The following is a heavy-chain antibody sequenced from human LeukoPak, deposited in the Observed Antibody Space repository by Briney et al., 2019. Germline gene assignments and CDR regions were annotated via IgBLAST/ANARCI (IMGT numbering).Heavy chain of an antibody. CDR3: ARGVPYGSGSYFFDY. CDR2: INSDGSTT. D-gene: IGHD3-10*01. V-gene: IGHV3-74*01. Sequence: GGSLRLSCAASGFTFSRYWMHWVRQVPGKGLVWVSRINSDGSTTTYADSVTGRFTVSRDNSKNTLYLQMNSLRAEDTAVYYCARGVPYGSGSYFFDYWGQGTLVTVSS. J-gene: IGHJ4*02. CDR1: GFTFSRYW.